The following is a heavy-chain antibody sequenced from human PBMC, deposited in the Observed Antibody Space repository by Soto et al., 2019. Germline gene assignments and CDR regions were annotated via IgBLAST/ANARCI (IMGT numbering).Heavy chain of an antibody. D-gene: IGHD2-2*01. Sequence: GASVKVSCEASGYTFTSYYMHWVRQAPGQGLEWMGIINPSGGSTSYAQKFQGRVTMTRDTSTSTVYMELSSLRSEDTAVYYCARGAARSGYCSSTSCPNAFDIWGQGTMVTVSS. CDR1: GYTFTSYY. J-gene: IGHJ3*02. CDR3: ARGAARSGYCSSTSCPNAFDI. CDR2: INPSGGST. V-gene: IGHV1-46*03.